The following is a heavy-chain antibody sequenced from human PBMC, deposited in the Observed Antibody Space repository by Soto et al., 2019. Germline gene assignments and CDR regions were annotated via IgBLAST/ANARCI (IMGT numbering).Heavy chain of an antibody. CDR1: GGSISSGGYY. CDR3: ARLRITMVRGVIKGGYYFDY. CDR2: IYYSGST. Sequence: QVQLQESGPGLVKPSQTLSLTCTVSGGSISSGGYYWSWIRQHPGKGLEWIGYIYYSGSTYYNLSPKSRFTIAVDMSKNHFSLKLSSVTAAETAVYYCARLRITMVRGVIKGGYYFDYWGQGTLVTVSS. J-gene: IGHJ4*02. D-gene: IGHD3-10*01. V-gene: IGHV4-31*03.